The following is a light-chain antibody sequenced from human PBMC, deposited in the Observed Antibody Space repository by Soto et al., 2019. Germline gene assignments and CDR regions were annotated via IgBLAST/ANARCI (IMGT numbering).Light chain of an antibody. Sequence: DIEMSQSPSALCASVGDGVTITCRASESISNFLAWYKQKPGKVPKLLIYAASTLQSGVPSRFSGSGSGTDFTLTIRSLQPGDVATYYCQTTNCATLFGQGTMVAIK. CDR3: QTTNCATL. CDR2: AAS. V-gene: IGKV1-27*01. CDR1: ESISNF. J-gene: IGKJ1*01.